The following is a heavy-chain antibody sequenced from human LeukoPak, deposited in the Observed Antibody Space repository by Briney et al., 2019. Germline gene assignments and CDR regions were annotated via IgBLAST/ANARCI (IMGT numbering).Heavy chain of an antibody. CDR1: GFTFSSYG. CDR3: ASHDYGDY. J-gene: IGHJ4*02. V-gene: IGHV3-30*03. CDR2: ISYDGSNK. Sequence: GRSLRLSCAASGFTFSSYGMHWVRQAPGKGLEWVAVISYDGSNKYYADSVKGRFTISRDNSKNTLYLQMNSLRAEDTAVYYCASHDYGDYWGQGTLVTVSS.